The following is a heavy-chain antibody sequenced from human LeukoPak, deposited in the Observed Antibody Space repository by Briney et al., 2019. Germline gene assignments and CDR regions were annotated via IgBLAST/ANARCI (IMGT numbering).Heavy chain of an antibody. J-gene: IGHJ4*02. Sequence: PSETLSLTCTVSGGSISSGSYYWSWIRQPAGKGLEWIGRIYTSGSTNYNPSLKSRVTISVDTSKNQFSLKLSSVTAADTAVYYCARDEYYDYFDYWGQGTLVTVSS. V-gene: IGHV4-61*02. D-gene: IGHD3-22*01. CDR2: IYTSGST. CDR3: ARDEYYDYFDY. CDR1: GGSISSGSYY.